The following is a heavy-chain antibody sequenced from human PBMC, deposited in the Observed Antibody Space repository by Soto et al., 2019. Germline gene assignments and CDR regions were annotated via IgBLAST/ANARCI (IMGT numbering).Heavy chain of an antibody. V-gene: IGHV1-18*01. J-gene: IGHJ5*02. CDR1: GYTFANYG. CDR3: GRGGAPAALSWFDP. Sequence: ASVKVSCKASGYTFANYGISWVRQAPGQGLEWMGWISAYNGNTNYAQKLQGRVTMTTDTSTTTAYMELRSLRSDDTAVYYCGRGGAPAALSWFDPWGQGTLVTVSS. D-gene: IGHD2-2*01. CDR2: ISAYNGNT.